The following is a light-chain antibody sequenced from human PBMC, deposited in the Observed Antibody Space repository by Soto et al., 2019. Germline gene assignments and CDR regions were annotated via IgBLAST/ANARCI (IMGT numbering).Light chain of an antibody. V-gene: IGKV3D-20*02. CDR1: QSVSNNY. CDR2: GAS. Sequence: EIVLTQSPGTLSLSPGERATLSCRASQSVSNNYLAWYQQKPGQAPRLLIYGASSRATGIPDRFSGSGSGTDFTLTISSLEPEDFAVYYCQQRSNWPPITFGQGTRLEIK. CDR3: QQRSNWPPIT. J-gene: IGKJ5*01.